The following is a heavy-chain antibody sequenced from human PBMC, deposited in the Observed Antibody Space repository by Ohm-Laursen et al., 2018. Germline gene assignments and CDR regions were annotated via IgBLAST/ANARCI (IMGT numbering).Heavy chain of an antibody. Sequence: SLRLSCAASGFTFSSYGMHWVRQAPGKGLEWVAVISYDGSNKYYADSVTGRFTISRDNSKNTLYLQMNSLRAEDTAVYYCAKDPHDYSVYYYYGMDVWGQGTTVTVSS. D-gene: IGHD4-11*01. CDR2: ISYDGSNK. CDR1: GFTFSSYG. V-gene: IGHV3-30*18. J-gene: IGHJ6*02. CDR3: AKDPHDYSVYYYYGMDV.